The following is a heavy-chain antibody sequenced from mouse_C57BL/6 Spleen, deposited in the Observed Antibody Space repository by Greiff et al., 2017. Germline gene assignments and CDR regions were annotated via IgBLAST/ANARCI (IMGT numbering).Heavy chain of an antibody. CDR3: ARAYYCGSSYCYFDV. Sequence: VQLQQPGAELVKPGASVKMSCKASGYTFTSSWMNWVKQRPGQGLEWIGDIDPGSGSTNYNEKFKSKATLTVDTSSSTAYMQLSSLTSEDSAVYYGARAYYCGSSYCYFDVWGKGTTVTVSS. D-gene: IGHD1-1*01. CDR2: IDPGSGST. J-gene: IGHJ1*03. V-gene: IGHV1-55*01. CDR1: GYTFTSSW.